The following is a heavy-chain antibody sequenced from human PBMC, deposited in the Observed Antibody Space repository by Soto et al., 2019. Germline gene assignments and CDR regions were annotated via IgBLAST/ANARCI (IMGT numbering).Heavy chain of an antibody. D-gene: IGHD5-18*01. CDR1: GLSLTPRREG. Sequence: GSGDTLLHTTQTATLPCTFSGLSLTPRREGVGWIRQPPGKALEWLALIYWDDDKRYSPSLKSRLTITKDTSKNQVVLTMTNMETADTATYFFSRYVELWFLFSFGARGSLVPGSS. CDR3: SRYVELWFLFSF. V-gene: IGHV2-5*02. J-gene: IGHJ4*02. CDR2: IYWDDDK.